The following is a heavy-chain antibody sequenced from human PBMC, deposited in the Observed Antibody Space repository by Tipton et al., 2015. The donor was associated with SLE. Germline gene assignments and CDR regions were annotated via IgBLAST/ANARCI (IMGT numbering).Heavy chain of an antibody. CDR2: ISYDGSNK. V-gene: IGHV3-30*04. J-gene: IGHJ2*01. CDR3: ARGDDYGGNSGWYFDL. D-gene: IGHD4-23*01. CDR1: GFTFSSYA. Sequence: SLRLSCAASGFTFSSYAMHWVRQAPGKGLEWVAVISYDGSNKYYVDSVKGRFSISRDNSKNTLYLQMNSLGAEDTAIYYCARGDDYGGNSGWYFDLWGRGTLVTVSS.